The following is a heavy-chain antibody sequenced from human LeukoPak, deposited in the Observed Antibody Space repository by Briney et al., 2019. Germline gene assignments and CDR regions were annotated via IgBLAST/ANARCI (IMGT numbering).Heavy chain of an antibody. Sequence: SETLSLTCTVSGGSISSYYWSWIRQPPGKGLEWIGYIYYSGSTNYNPSLKSRVTISVDTSKNQFSLKLSSVTAADTAVYYCARSLMGATLDFDYWGQGTLVTVSS. CDR2: IYYSGST. CDR3: ARSLMGATLDFDY. V-gene: IGHV4-59*01. J-gene: IGHJ4*02. D-gene: IGHD1-26*01. CDR1: GGSISSYY.